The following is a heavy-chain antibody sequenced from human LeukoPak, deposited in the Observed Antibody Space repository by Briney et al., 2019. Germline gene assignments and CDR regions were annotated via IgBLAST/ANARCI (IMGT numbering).Heavy chain of an antibody. V-gene: IGHV3-23*01. Sequence: PGVSLRLSCAASGFTFSSYAMSWVRQAPGKGLEWVSAISGSGGSTYYADSVKGRFTISRDNSKNTLYLQMNSLRAEDTAVYYCARINYDILTGYSDFDYWGQGTLVTVSS. D-gene: IGHD3-9*01. CDR2: ISGSGGST. CDR3: ARINYDILTGYSDFDY. CDR1: GFTFSSYA. J-gene: IGHJ4*02.